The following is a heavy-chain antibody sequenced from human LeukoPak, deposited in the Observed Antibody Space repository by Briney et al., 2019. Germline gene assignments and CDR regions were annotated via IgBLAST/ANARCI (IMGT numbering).Heavy chain of an antibody. CDR1: GYTLTSYG. CDR2: ISAYNGNT. Sequence: ASVTVSCTASGYTLTSYGISWVRQAPGQGLEWMGWISAYNGNTNYAQKLQGRVTMTTDTSTSTAYMELRSLRSDDTAVYYCARGGQLVYYYYGMDVWGQGTTVTVSS. J-gene: IGHJ6*02. D-gene: IGHD6-6*01. V-gene: IGHV1-18*01. CDR3: ARGGQLVYYYYGMDV.